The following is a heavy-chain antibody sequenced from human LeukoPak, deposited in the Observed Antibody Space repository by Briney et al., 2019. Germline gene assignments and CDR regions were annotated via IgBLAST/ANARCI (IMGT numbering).Heavy chain of an antibody. V-gene: IGHV3-23*01. CDR3: ARRVAARSAYFDY. J-gene: IGHJ4*02. D-gene: IGHD6-6*01. CDR2: ISGSGGST. Sequence: GGSLRLSCAASGFTFGGYAMSWVRQAPGKGLEWVSAISGSGGSTYYADSVKGRFTISRDNSKKTLYLQMNSLRAEDTAVYYCARRVAARSAYFDYWGQGTLVTVSS. CDR1: GFTFGGYA.